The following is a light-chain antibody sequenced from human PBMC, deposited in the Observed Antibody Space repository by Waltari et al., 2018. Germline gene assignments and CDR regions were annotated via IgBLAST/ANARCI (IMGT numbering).Light chain of an antibody. CDR3: SSYTSSSTF. Sequence: QSALTQPASVSGSPGQSITISCTGTSSDVGGYNYVSWYQQHPGKAPKLMIYDVSKRPSVVSNRFSGSKSGNPASLTISGLQAEDEADYYCSSYTSSSTFFGVGTKVTVL. CDR2: DVS. V-gene: IGLV2-14*01. J-gene: IGLJ1*01. CDR1: SSDVGGYNY.